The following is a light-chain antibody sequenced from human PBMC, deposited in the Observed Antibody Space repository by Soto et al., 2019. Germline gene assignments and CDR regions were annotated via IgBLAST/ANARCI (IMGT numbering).Light chain of an antibody. J-gene: IGLJ3*02. V-gene: IGLV2-8*01. CDR3: SSHAGIINVV. Sequence: QSVLTQPPSASGSPGQSVAISCTGTSSDVGAYNYVCWYQQHPGKAPKLMIYEVNKRPSGVPDRFSGSKSGNTASLTVSGLQAEDEADYYCSSHAGIINVVFGGGTKLTVL. CDR2: EVN. CDR1: SSDVGAYNY.